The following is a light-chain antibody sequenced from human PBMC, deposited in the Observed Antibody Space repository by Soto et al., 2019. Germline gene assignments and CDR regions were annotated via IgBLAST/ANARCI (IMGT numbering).Light chain of an antibody. Sequence: QSALTQPASVSGSPGQSITISCTGTSSDVGGYNYVSWYQQHPGKAPKLIIYEVSNRPSGVSNRFSGSKSGNTASLTISGLQAEDEADYYCNSYTSNSTWVFGTGTKLTVL. CDR1: SSDVGGYNY. J-gene: IGLJ1*01. CDR2: EVS. V-gene: IGLV2-14*01. CDR3: NSYTSNSTWV.